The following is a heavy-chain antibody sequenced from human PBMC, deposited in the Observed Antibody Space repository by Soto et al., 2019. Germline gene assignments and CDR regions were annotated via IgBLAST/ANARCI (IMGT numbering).Heavy chain of an antibody. V-gene: IGHV1-69*12. Sequence: QVQLVQSGAEVKKPGSSVKVSCKASGGTFSSYAISWVRQAPGQGLEWMGGIIPIFGTANYAQKFQGRVTITADESTSTAYMELSSLRSEDTAVYYCARYLHEINYYGSGSYSGFDPWGQGTLVTVSS. CDR3: ARYLHEINYYGSGSYSGFDP. J-gene: IGHJ5*02. CDR1: GGTFSSYA. D-gene: IGHD3-10*01. CDR2: IIPIFGTA.